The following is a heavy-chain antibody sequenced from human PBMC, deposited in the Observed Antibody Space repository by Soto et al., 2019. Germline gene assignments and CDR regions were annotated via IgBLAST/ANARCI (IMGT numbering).Heavy chain of an antibody. D-gene: IGHD3-3*02. CDR3: AKRHVLAAISGLHYFDY. V-gene: IGHV3-23*01. J-gene: IGHJ4*02. CDR2: ISGSGGST. CDR1: GFTFSNYA. Sequence: EVQLLESGGGLVQPGGSLRLSCAASGFTFSNYAMSWVRQAPGKGLEWVSAISGSGGSTYYADSVTGRVTISRDNAKNTLFLQRNSRRAEDTAVSFCAKRHVLAAISGLHYFDYWGQGTLVTVSS.